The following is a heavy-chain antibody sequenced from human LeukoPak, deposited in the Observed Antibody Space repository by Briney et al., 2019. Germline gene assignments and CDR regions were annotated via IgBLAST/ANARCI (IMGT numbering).Heavy chain of an antibody. V-gene: IGHV1-8*01. Sequence: ASVKVSCKASGYTFANYDINWVRQATGQGLEWMGWMNPNSGYTGYAQKFQGRATMTRNTSISTAYMELISLRSEDTAVYYCARTPSSSGLVWFDYWGQGTLVAVSS. CDR1: GYTFANYD. J-gene: IGHJ4*02. CDR3: ARTPSSSGLVWFDY. CDR2: MNPNSGYT. D-gene: IGHD6-19*01.